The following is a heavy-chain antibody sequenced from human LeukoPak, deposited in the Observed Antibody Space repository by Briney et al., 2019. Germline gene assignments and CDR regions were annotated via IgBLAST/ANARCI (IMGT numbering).Heavy chain of an antibody. Sequence: SQTLSLTCTVSGGSISSGSYYWSWIRQPAGKGLEWIGRIYTSGSTNYNPSLKSRVSISVDTSKNQFSLKLNSVTAADTAVYYCARVTSGGYLDSWGQGTPVTVSS. V-gene: IGHV4-61*02. CDR3: ARVTSGGYLDS. J-gene: IGHJ4*02. CDR2: IYTSGST. CDR1: GGSISSGSYY. D-gene: IGHD3-22*01.